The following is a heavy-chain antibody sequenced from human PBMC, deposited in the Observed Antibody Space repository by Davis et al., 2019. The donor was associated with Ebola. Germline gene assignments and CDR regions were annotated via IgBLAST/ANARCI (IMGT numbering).Heavy chain of an antibody. V-gene: IGHV3-23*01. J-gene: IGHJ4*02. Sequence: GESLKISCSASGFTLSSYAMHWVRQAPGKGLEWVSGMSGSGGSTYYADSVKGRFTISRDNSKNTLYLQMDSLRAEDTAIYFCAKVDYGDYWGQGTLATVSS. CDR2: MSGSGGST. D-gene: IGHD3-16*01. CDR1: GFTLSSYA. CDR3: AKVDYGDY.